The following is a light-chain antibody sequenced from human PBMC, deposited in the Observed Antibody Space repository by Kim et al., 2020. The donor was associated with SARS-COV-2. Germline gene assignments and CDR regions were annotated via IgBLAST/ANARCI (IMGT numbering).Light chain of an antibody. Sequence: QSALTQPASVSGSPGQWFTISCTGSNSDIGGYNYVSWYQQHPGKAPQLIIYDVTKRPSGVSDRFSGSKSGNTASLIISGLQADDEADYYCSSYTSSKTWVFGGGTKLTVL. CDR1: NSDIGGYNY. CDR2: DVT. J-gene: IGLJ3*02. CDR3: SSYTSSKTWV. V-gene: IGLV2-14*03.